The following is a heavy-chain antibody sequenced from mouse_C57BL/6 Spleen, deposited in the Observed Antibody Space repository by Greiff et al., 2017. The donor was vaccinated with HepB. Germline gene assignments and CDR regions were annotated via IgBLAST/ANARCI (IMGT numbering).Heavy chain of an antibody. Sequence: EVQLVESGGGLVKPGGSLKLSCAASGFTFSDYGMHWVRQAPEKGLEWVAYISSGSSTIYYADTVKGRFTISRDNAKNTLFLQMTSLRSEDTAMYYCARPTNWDWFAYWGQGTLVTVSA. CDR3: ARPTNWDWFAY. CDR2: ISSGSSTI. V-gene: IGHV5-17*01. J-gene: IGHJ3*01. D-gene: IGHD4-1*01. CDR1: GFTFSDYG.